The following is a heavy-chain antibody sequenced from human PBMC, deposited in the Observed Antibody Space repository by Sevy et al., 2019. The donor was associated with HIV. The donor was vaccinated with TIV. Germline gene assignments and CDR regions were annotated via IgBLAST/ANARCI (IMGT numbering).Heavy chain of an antibody. V-gene: IGHV3-21*01. D-gene: IGHD2-15*01. CDR3: ASLGYCSGGSCYLDY. CDR1: GFTFSSYS. J-gene: IGHJ4*02. Sequence: GGSLRLSCAASGFTFSSYSMNWVRQAPGKGLEWVSSSSSSSSYIYYADSVKGRFTISRDNAKNSLYLQMNSLRAEDTAVYYCASLGYCSGGSCYLDYWGQGTLVTVSS. CDR2: SSSSSSYI.